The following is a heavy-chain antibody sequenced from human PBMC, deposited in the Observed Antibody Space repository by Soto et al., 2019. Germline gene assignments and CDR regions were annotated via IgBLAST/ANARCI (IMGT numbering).Heavy chain of an antibody. D-gene: IGHD5-18*01. CDR1: GFTLSSYW. CDR2: IKSDGSGT. Sequence: GGSLRLSCAASGFTLSSYWMHWVRQAPGKGLVWVSRIKSDGSGTRYADSVKGRFTISRDNAKNTLYLQMNSLRVEGTAVYYCARRIQLGAFDIWGQGTMVTVSS. J-gene: IGHJ3*02. CDR3: ARRIQLGAFDI. V-gene: IGHV3-74*01.